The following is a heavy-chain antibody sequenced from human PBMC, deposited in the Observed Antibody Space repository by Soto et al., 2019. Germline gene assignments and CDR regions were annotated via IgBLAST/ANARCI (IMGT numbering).Heavy chain of an antibody. J-gene: IGHJ6*02. Sequence: SVPMSLTCIITSGSTCSNNHVPASDRQPPWKGLVCIGSIFYSGTTYYNPSLKSRVTISVDTSKNQFSLKLSSVTAADTAVYYCARIFSGGYSYGFYYYGMDVWGPGTTVT. CDR3: ARIFSGGYSYGFYYYGMDV. D-gene: IGHD5-18*01. CDR1: SGSTCSNNHV. CDR2: IFYSGTT. V-gene: IGHV4-39*01.